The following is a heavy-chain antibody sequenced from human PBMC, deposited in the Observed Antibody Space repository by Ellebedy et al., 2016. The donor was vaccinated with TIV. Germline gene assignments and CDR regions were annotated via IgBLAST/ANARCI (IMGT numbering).Heavy chain of an antibody. CDR2: IVPRSGAT. D-gene: IGHD3-9*01. Sequence: SVKVSCXSSGGNLVNYAITWMRQGPGQGLEWIGGIVPRSGATNYGQMFHDRVTITADRSGTTVTLELSSLNYDDTAVYYCATSSLHCPSDTCYVGITFDIWGQGTSVTVST. CDR3: ATSSLHCPSDTCYVGITFDI. CDR1: GGNLVNYA. V-gene: IGHV1-69*06. J-gene: IGHJ3*02.